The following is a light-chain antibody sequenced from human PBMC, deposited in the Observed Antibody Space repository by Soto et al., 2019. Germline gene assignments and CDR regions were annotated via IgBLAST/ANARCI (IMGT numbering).Light chain of an antibody. Sequence: DIHMTQSPAALSSSVGERVTLTCRASQSISSSLAWYQQKPGKAPKLLIYRASNLESGVPSRFSGSGSGTEFTLTITSLQPEDFATYYCQQYTSYPRTFGEGTKVDI. CDR2: RAS. CDR3: QQYTSYPRT. J-gene: IGKJ4*02. CDR1: QSISSS. V-gene: IGKV1-5*03.